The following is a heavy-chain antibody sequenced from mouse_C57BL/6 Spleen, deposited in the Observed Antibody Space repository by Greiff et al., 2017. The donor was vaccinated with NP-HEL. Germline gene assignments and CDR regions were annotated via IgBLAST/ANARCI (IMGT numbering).Heavy chain of an antibody. CDR1: GFNIKDDY. Sequence: VQLQQSGAELVRPGASVKLSCTASGFNIKDDYMHWVKQRPEQGLEWIGWIDPENGDTEYASKFQGKATITADTSSNTAYLQLSSLTSEDTAVYYCTTDSSGLAWFAYWGQRTLVTVSA. V-gene: IGHV14-4*01. CDR2: IDPENGDT. J-gene: IGHJ3*01. D-gene: IGHD3-2*02. CDR3: TTDSSGLAWFAY.